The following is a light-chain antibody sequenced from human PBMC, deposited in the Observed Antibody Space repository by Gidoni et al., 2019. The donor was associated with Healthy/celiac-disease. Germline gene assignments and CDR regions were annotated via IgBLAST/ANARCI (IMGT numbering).Light chain of an antibody. CDR1: SSDVGGYNY. Sequence: SALPQPASVSWSPGQSIPISCTGTSSDVGGYNYVSWYHQHPGKAPKLLMYDVSNRPSGVSKRFCGSKSGNTASLTICGLQAEDEADYYCSSYTSSSTRVFGGGTKLTVL. V-gene: IGLV2-14*01. CDR3: SSYTSSSTRV. J-gene: IGLJ2*01. CDR2: DVS.